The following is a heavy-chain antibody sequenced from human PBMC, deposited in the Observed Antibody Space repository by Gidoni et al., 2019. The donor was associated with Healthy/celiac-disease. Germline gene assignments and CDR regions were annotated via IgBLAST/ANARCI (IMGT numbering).Heavy chain of an antibody. CDR3: ASRTPTLLWFGELSHPFDY. D-gene: IGHD3-10*01. CDR1: GFPFSSYA. J-gene: IGHJ4*02. Sequence: QVQLVESGGGVVQPGRSLILSCAASGFPFSSYAMHWGRQAPGKGLEWGEVISYEGSNKYYEESVKGRFTISRDNSKNTLYLQMNSLRAEDTAVYYCASRTPTLLWFGELSHPFDYWGQGTLVTVSS. CDR2: ISYEGSNK. V-gene: IGHV3-30*01.